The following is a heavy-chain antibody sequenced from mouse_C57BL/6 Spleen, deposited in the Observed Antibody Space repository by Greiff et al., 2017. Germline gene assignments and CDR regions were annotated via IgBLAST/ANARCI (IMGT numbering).Heavy chain of an antibody. Sequence: QVQLQQPGAELVMPGASVKLSCKASGYTFTSYWMHWVKQRPGQGLEWIGEIDPSDSYTNYNQKFKGKSTLTVDKSSSTAYMQLSSLTSEDSAVYDCARPELTGPYQAWFAYWGQGTLGTVSA. CDR1: GYTFTSYW. J-gene: IGHJ3*01. CDR2: IDPSDSYT. D-gene: IGHD4-1*01. V-gene: IGHV1-69*01. CDR3: ARPELTGPYQAWFAY.